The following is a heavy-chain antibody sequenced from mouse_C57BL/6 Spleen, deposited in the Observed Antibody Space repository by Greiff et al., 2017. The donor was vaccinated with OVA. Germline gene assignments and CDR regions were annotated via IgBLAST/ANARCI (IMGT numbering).Heavy chain of an antibody. J-gene: IGHJ4*01. CDR1: GYTFTDYY. CDR2: IYPGSGNT. Sequence: LQQSGPELVKPGASVKISCKASGYTFTDYYINWVKQRPGQGLEWIGWIYPGSGNTKYNEKFKGKATLTVDTSSSTAYMQLSSLTSEDSAVYFCARTGYGSSYRYYAMDYWGQGTSVTVSS. V-gene: IGHV1-84*01. D-gene: IGHD1-1*01. CDR3: ARTGYGSSYRYYAMDY.